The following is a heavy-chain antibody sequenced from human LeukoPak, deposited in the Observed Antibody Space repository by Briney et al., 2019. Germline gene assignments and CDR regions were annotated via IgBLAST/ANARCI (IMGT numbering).Heavy chain of an antibody. D-gene: IGHD3-10*01. V-gene: IGHV4-39*01. CDR2: IYYSGST. CDR1: GGSISSSSYY. Sequence: SETLSLTCTVSGGSISSSSYYWGWLRQPPGKGLEWIGSIYYSGSTYYNPSLKSRVTISVDTSKNQFSLKLSSVTAADTAVYYCARVVRGVTTPRLDGMDVWGQGTTVTVSS. J-gene: IGHJ6*02. CDR3: ARVVRGVTTPRLDGMDV.